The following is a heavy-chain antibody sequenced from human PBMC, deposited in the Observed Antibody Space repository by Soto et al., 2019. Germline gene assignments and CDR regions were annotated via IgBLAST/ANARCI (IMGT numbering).Heavy chain of an antibody. V-gene: IGHV3-9*01. CDR1: GFTLDDYA. CDR3: AKDKIRYSRSSPALDY. CDR2: ISWNSGSI. J-gene: IGHJ4*02. D-gene: IGHD6-6*01. Sequence: SLRLSCAASGFTLDDYAMHLVLQAPGKGLEWVSGISWNSGSIVYADSVKGRFTISRDNAKNSLYLQMNSLRAEDTALYYCAKDKIRYSRSSPALDYWGQGTLVNVSS.